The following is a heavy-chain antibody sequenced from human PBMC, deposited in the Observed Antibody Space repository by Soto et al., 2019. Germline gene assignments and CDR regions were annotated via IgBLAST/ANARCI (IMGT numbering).Heavy chain of an antibody. CDR1: GYTFTSYA. CDR2: INAGNGNT. J-gene: IGHJ6*02. D-gene: IGHD1-26*01. V-gene: IGHV1-3*05. Sequence: QVQLVQSGAEEKKPGASVKVSCKASGYTFTSYAMHWVRQAPGQGLEWMGWINAGNGNTKYSQKFQGRVTITRDTAESTASMELSSLRSEDTAVYYCAIGAMDVWGQGTTVTVSS. CDR3: AIGAMDV.